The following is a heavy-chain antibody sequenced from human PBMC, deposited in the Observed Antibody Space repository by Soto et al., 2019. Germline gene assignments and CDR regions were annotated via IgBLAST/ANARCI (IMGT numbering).Heavy chain of an antibody. CDR1: GGSFSDYH. CDR3: GRARVEGTAGARYGMDV. CDR2: INHSGTT. V-gene: IGHV4-34*01. Sequence: SETLSLTCAVYGGSFSDYHWTWIRQPPGKGLEWIGEINHSGTTNYNPSLNSRVTISVDTSKNQFSLKLSSVTAADTAVYYCGRARVEGTAGARYGMDVWGQGTTVTVSS. D-gene: IGHD3-3*01. J-gene: IGHJ6*02.